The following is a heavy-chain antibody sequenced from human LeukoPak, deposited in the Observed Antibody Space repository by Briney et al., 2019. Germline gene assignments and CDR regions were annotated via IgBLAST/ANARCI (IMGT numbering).Heavy chain of an antibody. V-gene: IGHV1-2*02. CDR2: MNPNTGGT. J-gene: IGHJ4*02. Sequence: GASVRVSCKSSGYIFSNYYMHWVRQAPGHGLEWMGWMNPNTGGTDFAQRFQGRDTLTRDTALTTAYMDLTSLGPDDTAIYFCTRSERVKGIFDFWGQGSLVVVSS. D-gene: IGHD1-1*01. CDR1: GYIFSNYY. CDR3: TRSERVKGIFDF.